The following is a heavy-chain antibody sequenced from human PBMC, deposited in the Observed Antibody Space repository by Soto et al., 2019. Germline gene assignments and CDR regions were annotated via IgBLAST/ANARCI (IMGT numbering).Heavy chain of an antibody. CDR1: GFTFGDYA. V-gene: IGHV3-49*04. CDR2: IRSKAYGGTT. CDR3: TAGKLYPSLDFDY. D-gene: IGHD2-8*01. Sequence: GGSLRLSCTASGFTFGDYAMSWVRQAPGKGLEWVGVIRSKAYGGTTEYAASVKGRFTISRDDSKSLAYLQMNSLKTEDTAVYYCTAGKLYPSLDFDYWGQGTLVTVSS. J-gene: IGHJ4*02.